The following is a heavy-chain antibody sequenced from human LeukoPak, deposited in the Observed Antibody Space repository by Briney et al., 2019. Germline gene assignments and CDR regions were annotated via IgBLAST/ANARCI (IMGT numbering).Heavy chain of an antibody. CDR3: ARGKGFGVYYYGMDV. CDR2: IIPIFGTA. CDR1: GGTFSSYA. Sequence: ASVKVSCKASGGTFSSYATSWVRQAPGQGLEWMGGIIPIFGTANYAQKFQGRVTITADESTSTAYMELSSLRSEDTAVYYCARGKGFGVYYYGMDVWGQGTTVTVSS. D-gene: IGHD3-10*01. J-gene: IGHJ6*02. V-gene: IGHV1-69*13.